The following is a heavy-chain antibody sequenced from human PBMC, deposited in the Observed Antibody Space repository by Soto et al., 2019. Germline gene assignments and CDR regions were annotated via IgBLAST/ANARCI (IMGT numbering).Heavy chain of an antibody. CDR3: ARDVLDGSGNYFDP. Sequence: SETLSLTCKVSGDSIIGGSYYWTWIRQHPGKGLEWIGYVHYSGSTYYNPSLKSRVTVSVDTSKNQFSLKLTSVTAADTAVYYCARDVLDGSGNYFDPWGQGTMVTVSS. CDR2: VHYSGST. D-gene: IGHD3-16*01. J-gene: IGHJ5*02. V-gene: IGHV4-31*03. CDR1: GDSIIGGSYY.